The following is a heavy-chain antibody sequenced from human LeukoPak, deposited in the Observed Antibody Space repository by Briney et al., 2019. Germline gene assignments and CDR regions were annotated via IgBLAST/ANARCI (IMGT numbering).Heavy chain of an antibody. D-gene: IGHD3-10*01. V-gene: IGHV3-23*01. Sequence: SGGSLRLSCAASGFTFSSYVMNWVRQAPGKGLEWVSGISGSADSTYYPDSVKGRFTVSRDNSRNTLYLQMNSLRAEDTAVYYCARGVHNSFDYWGQGTLVTVSS. CDR2: ISGSADST. CDR1: GFTFSSYV. CDR3: ARGVHNSFDY. J-gene: IGHJ4*02.